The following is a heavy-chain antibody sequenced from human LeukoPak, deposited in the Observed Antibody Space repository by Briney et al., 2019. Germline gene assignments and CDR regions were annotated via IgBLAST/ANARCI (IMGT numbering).Heavy chain of an antibody. CDR2: IYHSGST. D-gene: IGHD3-3*01. Sequence: PSETLSLTCAVSGGSISSGGYSWSWIRQPPGKGLEWIGYIYHSGSTYYNPSLKSRVTISVDRSKNQFSLKLISVTAADTAVYYCARAYDFWSGYSGFKNWFDPWGQGTLVTVSS. J-gene: IGHJ5*02. CDR3: ARAYDFWSGYSGFKNWFDP. V-gene: IGHV4-30-2*01. CDR1: GGSISSGGYS.